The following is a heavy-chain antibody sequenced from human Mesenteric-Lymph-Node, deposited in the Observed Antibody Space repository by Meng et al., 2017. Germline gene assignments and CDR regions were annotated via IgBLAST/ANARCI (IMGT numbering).Heavy chain of an antibody. CDR1: GGSFSRQY. CDR2: VFYNGAR. V-gene: IGHV4-59*11. Sequence: SETLSLTCTVSGGSFSRQYFSWLRQSPGKGLEWIAYVFYNGARHYSPSLKSRVTIALDTSKNQFSLKLSSVTAADTAVYYCARGPTEIYYRAFDIWGQGTMVTVSS. D-gene: IGHD1-26*01. CDR3: ARGPTEIYYRAFDI. J-gene: IGHJ3*02.